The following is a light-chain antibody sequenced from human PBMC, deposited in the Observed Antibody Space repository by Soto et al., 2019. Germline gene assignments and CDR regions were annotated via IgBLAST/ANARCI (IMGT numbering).Light chain of an antibody. CDR3: QQYNNWPVT. Sequence: EIVMTQSPATLSVSPGERATLSCRASQSVSSNLAWYQQKPGQAPRLLIYGASTRATGIPARFSGSGSGTEFTPTISSLQSEDFALYYCQQYNNWPVTFGQGTKVEIK. V-gene: IGKV3-15*01. J-gene: IGKJ1*01. CDR2: GAS. CDR1: QSVSSN.